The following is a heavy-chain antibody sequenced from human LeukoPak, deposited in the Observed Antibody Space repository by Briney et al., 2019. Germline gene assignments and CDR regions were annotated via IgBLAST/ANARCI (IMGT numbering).Heavy chain of an antibody. Sequence: GGSLRLSCAASGFTFSSYDMNWVRQAPGKGLEWVSAIGGSGGHTYYADSVKGRFTISRDNSKNTLYLQMNSLRAEDTAKYYCAKARRDSTWIQPNCDYWGQGTLVTVSS. J-gene: IGHJ4*02. CDR3: AKARRDSTWIQPNCDY. V-gene: IGHV3-23*01. D-gene: IGHD5-18*01. CDR1: GFTFSSYD. CDR2: IGGSGGHT.